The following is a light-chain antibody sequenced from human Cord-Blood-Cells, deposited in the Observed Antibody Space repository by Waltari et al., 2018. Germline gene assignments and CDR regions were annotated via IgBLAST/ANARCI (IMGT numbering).Light chain of an antibody. V-gene: IGKV1-39*01. Sequence: DIQMTQSPSSLSASVVDRVTITCRASQSIRSYLNWYQQKPGKAPKLWIYGAYSLQSGVPSRFSGSGSGTDFTLTISSLQPEDFATYYCQQSYSTPLTFGGGTKVEIK. CDR2: GAY. J-gene: IGKJ4*01. CDR3: QQSYSTPLT. CDR1: QSIRSY.